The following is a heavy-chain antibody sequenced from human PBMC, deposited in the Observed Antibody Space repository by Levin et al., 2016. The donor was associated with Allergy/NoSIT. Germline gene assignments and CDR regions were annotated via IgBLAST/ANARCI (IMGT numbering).Heavy chain of an antibody. Sequence: GGSLRLSCAASGFTFSSYSMNWVRQAPGKGLEWVSYISSSSSTIYYADSVKGRFTISRDNAKNSLYLQMNSLRDEDTAVYYCASTATVVPSYYYYYGMDVWGQGTTVTVSS. CDR1: GFTFSSYS. J-gene: IGHJ6*02. CDR2: ISSSSSTI. CDR3: ASTATVVPSYYYYYGMDV. V-gene: IGHV3-48*02. D-gene: IGHD4-23*01.